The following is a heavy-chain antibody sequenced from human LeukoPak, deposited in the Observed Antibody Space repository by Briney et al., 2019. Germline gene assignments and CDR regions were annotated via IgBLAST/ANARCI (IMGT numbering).Heavy chain of an antibody. D-gene: IGHD5-18*01. V-gene: IGHV3-7*01. Sequence: PGGSLRLSCAGSGFTFSSYWMSWVRQAPGKGLEWVANIKQDGSEKYYVDSVKGRFTISRDNAKNSLYLQMNSLRAEDTAVYYCARSRYSLYYMDVWGKGTTVTVSS. CDR2: IKQDGSEK. CDR3: ARSRYSLYYMDV. CDR1: GFTFSSYW. J-gene: IGHJ6*03.